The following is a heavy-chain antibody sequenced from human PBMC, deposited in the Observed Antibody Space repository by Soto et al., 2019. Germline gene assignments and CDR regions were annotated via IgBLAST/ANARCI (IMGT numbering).Heavy chain of an antibody. Sequence: GGSLSLSCTSSVFSFSSYAMRWVRQAPGQGLEWVSALSGSGGSTYYADSVKGRFTISRDNSKNTLYLQMNSLRAEATAVYYWANGDVGRDFDWLPDSDVWGAATPSTFA. V-gene: IGHV3-23*01. D-gene: IGHD3-9*01. CDR3: ANGDVGRDFDWLPDSDV. CDR2: LSGSGGST. J-gene: IGHJ6*02. CDR1: VFSFSSYA.